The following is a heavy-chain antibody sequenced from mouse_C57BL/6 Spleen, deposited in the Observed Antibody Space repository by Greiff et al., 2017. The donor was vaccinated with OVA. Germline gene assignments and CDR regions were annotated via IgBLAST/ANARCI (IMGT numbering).Heavy chain of an antibody. V-gene: IGHV1-81*01. CDR1: GYTFTSYG. CDR3: ARSGGDKSGAH. Sequence: QVQLQQSGAELARPGASVKLSCKASGYTFTSYGISWVKQRTGQGLEWIGEIYPRSGNTYYNEKVKGKATLTADKSSSTAYMELRSLTSEDSAVYFCARSGGDKSGAHWGQGTLVTVSA. CDR2: IYPRSGNT. J-gene: IGHJ3*01.